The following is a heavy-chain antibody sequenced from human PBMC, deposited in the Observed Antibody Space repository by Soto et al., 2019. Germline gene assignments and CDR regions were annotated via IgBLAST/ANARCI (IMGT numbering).Heavy chain of an antibody. V-gene: IGHV1-18*04. D-gene: IGHD3-3*01. CDR2: ISACNGNT. J-gene: IGHJ4*02. CDR1: GYTFTSYG. CDR3: ARDPSLNYDFWSGYYSVFDY. Sequence: ASVKVSCKASGYTFTSYGISWVRQAPGQGLEWMGWISACNGNTNYAQKLQGRVTMTTDTSTSTAYMELRSLRSDDTAVYYCARDPSLNYDFWSGYYSVFDYWGQGTLVTVSS.